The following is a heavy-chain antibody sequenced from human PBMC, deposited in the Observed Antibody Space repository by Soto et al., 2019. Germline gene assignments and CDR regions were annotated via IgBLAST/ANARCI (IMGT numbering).Heavy chain of an antibody. CDR3: ARGRLLPLDY. CDR2: IYYSGST. J-gene: IGHJ4*02. V-gene: IGHV4-59*01. CDR1: GVSISSYY. D-gene: IGHD6-25*01. Sequence: SETLSLTCTVSGVSISSYYWSWIRQPPGKGLEWIGYIYYSGSTNYNPSLKSRVTISVDTSKNQFSLKLSSVTAADTAVYYCARGRLLPLDYWGQGTLVTVSS.